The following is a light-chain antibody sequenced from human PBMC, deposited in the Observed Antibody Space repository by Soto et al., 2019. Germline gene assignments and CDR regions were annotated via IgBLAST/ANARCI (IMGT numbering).Light chain of an antibody. CDR3: AAWDTSLNGGV. V-gene: IGLV1-51*02. Sequence: QSVLTEPPSVSEAAGQKVTYHCSGRSSNIGSDYVSWYQQLPGTAPKLLIYENNKRPSGIPDRFSGSKSGTSATLGITGLQTGDEADYYCAAWDTSLNGGVFGGGTQLTVL. CDR2: ENN. CDR1: SSNIGSDY. J-gene: IGLJ2*01.